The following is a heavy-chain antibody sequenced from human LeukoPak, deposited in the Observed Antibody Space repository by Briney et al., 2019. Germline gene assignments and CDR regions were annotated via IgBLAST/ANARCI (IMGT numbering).Heavy chain of an antibody. CDR2: VYYTGTT. J-gene: IGHJ4*02. CDR3: ARGRIARYYYDSSTGYFDY. Sequence: SETLSLTCSVSGGSISSGRTYWGWIRQPPGKGLEWIGTVYYTGTTYYNPSLQSRVTISSDTSKNQFSLKLNSVTAADTAVYFCARGRIARYYYDSSTGYFDYWGQGTLVTVSS. V-gene: IGHV4-39*07. CDR1: GGSISSGRTY. D-gene: IGHD3-22*01.